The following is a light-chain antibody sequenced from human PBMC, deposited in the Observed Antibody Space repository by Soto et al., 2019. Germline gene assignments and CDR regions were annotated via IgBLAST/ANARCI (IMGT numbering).Light chain of an antibody. J-gene: IGLJ1*01. CDR2: SDN. V-gene: IGLV1-44*01. CDR3: AAWDDSLIYV. Sequence: QSVLTQPPSASGTPGQRVAISCSGSTSNVGSNTVSWYQQLPGTAPKLLIYSDNQRPSGVPDRFSGSKSGTSASLAISGLQSEDGADYYCAAWDDSLIYVFGTGTKVTVL. CDR1: TSNVGSNT.